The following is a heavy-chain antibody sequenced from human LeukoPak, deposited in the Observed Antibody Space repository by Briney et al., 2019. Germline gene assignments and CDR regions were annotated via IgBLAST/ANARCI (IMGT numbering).Heavy chain of an antibody. CDR1: GGTFSSYA. CDR3: ARDRVGYSYGPFDY. D-gene: IGHD5-18*01. CDR2: IIPIFGTA. J-gene: IGHJ4*02. Sequence: SVKVSCKASGGTFSSYAISWVRQAPGQGLEWMGGIIPIFGTANYAQKFQGRVTITADKSTSTAYMELSSLRSGDTAVYYCARDRVGYSYGPFDYWGQGTLVTVSS. V-gene: IGHV1-69*06.